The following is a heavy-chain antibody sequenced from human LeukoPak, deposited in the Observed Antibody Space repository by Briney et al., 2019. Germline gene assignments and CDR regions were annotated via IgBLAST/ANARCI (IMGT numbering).Heavy chain of an antibody. V-gene: IGHV4-34*01. J-gene: IGHJ4*02. CDR2: INHSGST. CDR3: ARLRAVTRSSSWLQVRRRFDY. Sequence: PPETLSLTCAVYGGSFSGYYWSWIRQPPGKGLEWIGEINHSGSTNYNPSLKSRVTISVDTSKNQFSLKLSSVTAADTAVYYCARLRAVTRSSSWLQVRRRFDYWGQGTLVTVSS. D-gene: IGHD6-13*01. CDR1: GGSFSGYY.